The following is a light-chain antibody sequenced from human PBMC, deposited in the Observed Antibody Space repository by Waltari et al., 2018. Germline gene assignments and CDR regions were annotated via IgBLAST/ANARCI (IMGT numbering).Light chain of an antibody. CDR2: YDN. CDR1: RANIGNNA. J-gene: IGLJ3*02. CDR3: ASWDDSLNGWL. V-gene: IGLV1-36*01. Sequence: QCVLTQPPSVSEAPGQRVYSSGAGSRANIGNNAVSWYRQVPGQAPNLLIFYDNLVPSGISDHFRGSKSGTLASLVISGLQSGDWAHYYCASWDDSLNGWLFGGGTKVTVL.